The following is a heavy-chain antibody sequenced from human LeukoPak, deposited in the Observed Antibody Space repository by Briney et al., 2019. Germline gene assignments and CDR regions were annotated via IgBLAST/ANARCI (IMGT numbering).Heavy chain of an antibody. CDR2: VSYNGVNK. D-gene: IGHD1-20*01. V-gene: IGHV3-30-3*01. CDR1: GFTLSNYA. J-gene: IGHJ6*02. Sequence: GGSLRLSCAASGFTLSNYAMDWVRQAPGKGLEWVAVVSYNGVNKYYADSVKGRSTISRDNSKNTLYLQVNSLRTEDTAIYYCARVDNLRDYYGMDVWGQGTTVTVSS. CDR3: ARVDNLRDYYGMDV.